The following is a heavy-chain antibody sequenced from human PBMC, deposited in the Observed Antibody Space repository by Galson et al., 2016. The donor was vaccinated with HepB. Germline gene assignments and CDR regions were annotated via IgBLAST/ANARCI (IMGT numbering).Heavy chain of an antibody. CDR2: IKEDGTEK. J-gene: IGHJ4*02. CDR1: GFTFSGYW. V-gene: IGHV3-7*01. D-gene: IGHD3-10*01. Sequence: SLRLSCAASGFTFSGYWMSWVRQAPGKGLEWVANIKEDGTEKYYVDSVNSRFTIPRDNAKNSVYLQMNSLRAEDTAVYYCAREGLAELVRPFDYWGQGALVTVSS. CDR3: AREGLAELVRPFDY.